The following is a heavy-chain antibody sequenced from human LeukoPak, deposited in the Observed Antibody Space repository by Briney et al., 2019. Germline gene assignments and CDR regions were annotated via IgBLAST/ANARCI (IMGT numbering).Heavy chain of an antibody. CDR2: INPNSGGT. CDR1: GGTFSSYA. J-gene: IGHJ5*02. Sequence: GASVKVSCKASGGTFSSYAISWVRQAPGQGLEWMGWINPNSGGTNYAQKFQGRVTMTRDTSISTAYMELSRLRSDDTAVYYCARAVPAAVTNWFDPWGQGTLVTVSS. CDR3: ARAVPAAVTNWFDP. D-gene: IGHD2-2*01. V-gene: IGHV1-2*02.